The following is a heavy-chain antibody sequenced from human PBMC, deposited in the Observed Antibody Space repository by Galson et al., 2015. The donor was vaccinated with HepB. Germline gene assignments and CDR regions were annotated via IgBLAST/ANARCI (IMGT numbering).Heavy chain of an antibody. CDR3: AKAEVYVDTAMVD. Sequence: SLRLSCAASGFTFSSYAMSWVRQAPGKGLEWVSSISSSSSYIYYADSVKGRFTISRDNSKNTLYLQMNSLRAEDKAVYYCAKAEVYVDTAMVDWGQGTLVTVSS. CDR1: GFTFSSYA. J-gene: IGHJ4*02. V-gene: IGHV3-23*01. D-gene: IGHD5-18*01. CDR2: ISSSSSYI.